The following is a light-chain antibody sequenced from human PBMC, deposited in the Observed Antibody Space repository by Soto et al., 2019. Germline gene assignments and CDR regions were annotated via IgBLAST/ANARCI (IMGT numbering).Light chain of an antibody. CDR2: GAS. Sequence: EIVMTQSPATLSVCPGERATLSCRASQSVSSNLAWYQQKPDQAPRLLIYGASTRATGIPARFSGSGSRTEFTLTISSLQSEDFAVYYCQQYNNWPPWTFGQGTKVDIK. V-gene: IGKV3-15*01. CDR3: QQYNNWPPWT. J-gene: IGKJ1*01. CDR1: QSVSSN.